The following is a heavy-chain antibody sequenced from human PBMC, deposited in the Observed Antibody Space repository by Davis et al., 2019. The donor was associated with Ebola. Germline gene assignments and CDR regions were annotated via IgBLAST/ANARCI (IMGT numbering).Heavy chain of an antibody. CDR3: AKAAPDGYIPFYLDQ. Sequence: SVKVSCKASGGTFNNFAISWVRQAPGQGLEWMGGIIPRFMTSNYAQNFQGRVTITADESTSTTYMDLRSLRSDDTAVYHCAKAAPDGYIPFYLDQWGQGTLVTVSS. D-gene: IGHD5-24*01. CDR1: GGTFNNFA. J-gene: IGHJ4*02. CDR2: IIPRFMTS. V-gene: IGHV1-69*13.